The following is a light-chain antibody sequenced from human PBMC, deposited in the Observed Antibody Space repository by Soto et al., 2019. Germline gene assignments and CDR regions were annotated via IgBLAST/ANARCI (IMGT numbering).Light chain of an antibody. CDR1: QSVSRY. J-gene: IGKJ4*01. V-gene: IGKV3-11*01. CDR2: DAS. CDR3: PQRSNWPLT. Sequence: EIVLTQSPATLSLSPGERATLSCRASQSVSRYLAWYQQKPGQAPRLPIYDASNRAIGIPARFSGSGSGTDFTLTISSLEPEDFALYYCPQRSNWPLTFGGGTKVDIK.